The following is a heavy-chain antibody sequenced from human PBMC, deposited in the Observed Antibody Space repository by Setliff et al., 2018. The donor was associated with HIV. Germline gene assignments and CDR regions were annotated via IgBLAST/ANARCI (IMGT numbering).Heavy chain of an antibody. CDR2: ISPYNGHT. CDR3: TRDSEFTATNFDDAFDI. Sequence: GASVKVSCKASGYTFTTYDITWVRQAPGQGLEWLGWISPYNGHTNFAQKFQGRVTMTTDTATSTAYMELRSLRVEDTAVYYCTRDSEFTATNFDDAFDIWGQGTMVTVSS. J-gene: IGHJ3*02. D-gene: IGHD4-4*01. CDR1: GYTFTTYD. V-gene: IGHV1-18*01.